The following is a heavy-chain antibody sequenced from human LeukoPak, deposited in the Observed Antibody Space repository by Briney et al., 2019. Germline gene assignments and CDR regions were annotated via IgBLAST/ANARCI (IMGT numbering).Heavy chain of an antibody. J-gene: IGHJ4*02. CDR1: GFTFINAW. CDR3: TTAPYIWGTYSFNY. D-gene: IGHD3-16*01. V-gene: IGHV3-15*01. Sequence: GGSLRLSCAASGFTFINAWMSWVRQAPGKGLEWVGRIKSKTDGETTDYAAPVKGRFTISRDDSKNTLYLQMNNLKTEDTAVYYCTTAPYIWGTYSFNYWGQGALVTVSS. CDR2: IKSKTDGETT.